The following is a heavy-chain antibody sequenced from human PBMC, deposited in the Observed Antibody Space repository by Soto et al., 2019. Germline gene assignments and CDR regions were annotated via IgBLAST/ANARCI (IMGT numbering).Heavy chain of an antibody. CDR3: ARPRIRYYDSSGPNDAFDI. V-gene: IGHV4-39*01. D-gene: IGHD3-22*01. J-gene: IGHJ3*02. Sequence: SETLSLTCSVSGGSISSRSYSWGWIRQPPGEGLEWIGTFYYSENTYYNPSLKSRVSISVDTSKNQFSLEVSSVTAADTAVYYCARPRIRYYDSSGPNDAFDISGQGTMVTVSS. CDR1: GGSISSRSYS. CDR2: FYYSENT.